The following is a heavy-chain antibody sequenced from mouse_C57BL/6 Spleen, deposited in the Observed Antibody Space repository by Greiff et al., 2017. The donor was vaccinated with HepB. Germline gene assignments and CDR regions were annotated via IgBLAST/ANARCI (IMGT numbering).Heavy chain of an antibody. CDR3: ARSYYGSSYGFAY. CDR1: GYTFTDYN. Sequence: EVQLVESGPELVKPGASVKIPCKASGYTFTDYNMDWVKQSHGKSLEWIGDINPNNGGTIYNQKFKGKATLTVDKSSSTAYMELRSLTSEDTAVYYCARSYYGSSYGFAYWGQGTLVTVSA. D-gene: IGHD1-1*01. J-gene: IGHJ3*01. V-gene: IGHV1-18*01. CDR2: INPNNGGT.